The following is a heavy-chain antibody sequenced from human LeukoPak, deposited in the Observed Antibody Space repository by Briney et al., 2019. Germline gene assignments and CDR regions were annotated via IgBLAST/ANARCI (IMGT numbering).Heavy chain of an antibody. CDR1: GFTVSSNY. D-gene: IGHD6-6*01. CDR2: IYSGGST. CDR3: ARSLDGIAAPSDY. Sequence: AGGSLRLSCAASGFTVSSNYMSWVRQAPGKGLEWVSVIYSGGSTYYADSVKGRFTISRDNSKNTLYLQMNSLRAEDTAVYYCARSLDGIAAPSDYWGQGTLVTVSS. J-gene: IGHJ4*02. V-gene: IGHV3-53*01.